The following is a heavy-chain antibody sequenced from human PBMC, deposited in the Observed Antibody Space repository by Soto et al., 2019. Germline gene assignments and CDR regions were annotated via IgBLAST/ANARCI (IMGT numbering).Heavy chain of an antibody. J-gene: IGHJ4*02. D-gene: IGHD5-12*01. CDR3: AREPGARYSGYPLHCDL. CDR1: GYTFTSYG. Sequence: QVQLVQSGAEVKKPGASVKVSCKTSGYTFTSYGIIWVRQAPGQGLEWMGWISAYNGDTYYAQNLQGRVTMTTDTSTTTAYMEQRGLTSDDTAVYFCAREPGARYSGYPLHCDLWGQGTLVTVSS. CDR2: ISAYNGDT. V-gene: IGHV1-18*01.